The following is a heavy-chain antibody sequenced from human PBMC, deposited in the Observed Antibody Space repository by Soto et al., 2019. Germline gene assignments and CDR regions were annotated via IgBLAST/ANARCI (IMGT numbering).Heavy chain of an antibody. CDR1: GGSISSGGYY. CDR3: AICSAGYGLDP. V-gene: IGHV4-31*03. CDR2: IDYSGST. J-gene: IGHJ5*02. D-gene: IGHD6-13*01. Sequence: QVQLQESGPGLVKPSQTLSLTCTVSGGSISSGGYYWSWIRQHPGKGLEWLGYIDYSGSTYYNPSLKSRVTISVDTSKNQFSLKLSSVTAADTAVYYCAICSAGYGLDPWGQGTLVTVSS.